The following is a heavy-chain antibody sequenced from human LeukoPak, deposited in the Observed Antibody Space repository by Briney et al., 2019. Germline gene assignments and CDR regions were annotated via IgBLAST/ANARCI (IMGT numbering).Heavy chain of an antibody. CDR3: ARGRKVITMVRIHYDAFDI. D-gene: IGHD3-10*01. V-gene: IGHV3-30-3*01. J-gene: IGHJ3*02. Sequence: GSLRLSCAASGFTFSSYAMHWVRQAPGKGLEWVAVISYDGSNKYYADSVKGRFTISRDNSKNTLYLQMNSLRAEDTAVYYCARGRKVITMVRIHYDAFDIWGQGTMVTVSS. CDR1: GFTFSSYA. CDR2: ISYDGSNK.